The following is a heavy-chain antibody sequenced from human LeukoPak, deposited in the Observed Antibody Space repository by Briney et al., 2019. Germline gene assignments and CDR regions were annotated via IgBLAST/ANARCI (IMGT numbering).Heavy chain of an antibody. CDR3: ARHWNWFDP. J-gene: IGHJ5*02. CDR2: INHSGST. CDR1: GESFSGYY. Sequence: ASETLSLTCAVYGESFSGYYWSWIRQPPGKGLEWIGEINHSGSTNYNPSLKSRVTISVDTSKNQFSLKLSSVTAADTAVYYCARHWNWFDPWGQGTLVTVSS. V-gene: IGHV4-34*01.